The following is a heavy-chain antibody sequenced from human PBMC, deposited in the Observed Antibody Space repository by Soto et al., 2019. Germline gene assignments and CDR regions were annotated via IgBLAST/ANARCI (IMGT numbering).Heavy chain of an antibody. CDR3: ARDRSTPIAVAGTSAFDI. J-gene: IGHJ3*02. V-gene: IGHV1-18*01. CDR2: ISAYNGNT. D-gene: IGHD6-19*01. CDR1: GYTFTSYG. Sequence: ASVRVSCKASGYTFTSYGISWVRQAPGQGLEWMGWISAYNGNTNYAQKLQGRVTMTTDTSTSTAYMELRSLRSDDTAVYYCARDRSTPIAVAGTSAFDIWGQGTMVTVSS.